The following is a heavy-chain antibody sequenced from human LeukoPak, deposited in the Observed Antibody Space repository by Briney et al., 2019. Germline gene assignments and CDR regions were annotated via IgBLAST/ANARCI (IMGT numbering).Heavy chain of an antibody. D-gene: IGHD4-17*01. CDR1: GDSLSGASYF. CDR3: ATARAEYGDYNSYYYMDV. CDR2: IYSSGTT. V-gene: IGHV4-61*02. J-gene: IGHJ6*03. Sequence: SQTLSLTCSVSGDSLSGASYFWTWVRQPAGKGLEWIGRIYSSGTTYYNPSLKTRVTISLEKSQNQFSLDLNSVAAADTAAYFCATARAEYGDYNSYYYMDVWGRGTTVTVSS.